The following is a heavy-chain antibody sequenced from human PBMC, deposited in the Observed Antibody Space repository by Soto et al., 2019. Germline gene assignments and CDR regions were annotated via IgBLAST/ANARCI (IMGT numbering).Heavy chain of an antibody. Sequence: GGSLRLSCAASGFTFISYAMHWCGHSPGKGREWVAVISYDGSNKYYADSVKGRFTISRDNSKNTLYLQMNSLRAEDTAVYYCASLIVVVPAAPRAGGMDVWGQGTTVTVSS. CDR3: ASLIVVVPAAPRAGGMDV. D-gene: IGHD2-2*01. J-gene: IGHJ6*02. CDR2: ISYDGSNK. CDR1: GFTFISYA. V-gene: IGHV3-30-3*01.